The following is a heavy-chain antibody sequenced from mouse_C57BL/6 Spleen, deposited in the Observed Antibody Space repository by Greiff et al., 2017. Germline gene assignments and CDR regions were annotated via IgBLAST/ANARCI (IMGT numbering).Heavy chain of an antibody. V-gene: IGHV2-6-1*01. CDR3: AGHEGYGNYYAMDY. J-gene: IGHJ4*01. Sequence: QVQLKQSGPGLVAPSQSLSITCTVSGFSLTSYGVHWVRQPPGKGLEWLVVIWSDGSTTYNSALKSRLSISKDNSKSQVFLKMNSIQTDDTAMYYCAGHEGYGNYYAMDYWGQGTSVTVSS. D-gene: IGHD2-1*01. CDR2: IWSDGST. CDR1: GFSLTSYG.